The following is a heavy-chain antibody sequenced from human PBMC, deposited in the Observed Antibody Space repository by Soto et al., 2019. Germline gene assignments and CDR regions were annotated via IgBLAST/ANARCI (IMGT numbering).Heavy chain of an antibody. CDR1: GGSISSGGYY. Sequence: QVQLQESGPGLVKPSQTLSPTCTVSGGSISSGGYYWSWIRQHPGKGLEWIGYIYYSGGTYYNPSLKSRVTISVDSSKNQFTLELSSVTGADTAVYYCTRSGFYCSGGSCYGYYYYGMDVWGQGTTVTVSS. CDR2: IYYSGGT. V-gene: IGHV4-31*03. CDR3: TRSGFYCSGGSCYGYYYYGMDV. J-gene: IGHJ6*02. D-gene: IGHD2-15*01.